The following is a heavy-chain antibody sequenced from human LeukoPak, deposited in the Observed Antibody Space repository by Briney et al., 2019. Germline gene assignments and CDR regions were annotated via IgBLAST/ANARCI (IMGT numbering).Heavy chain of an antibody. V-gene: IGHV1-8*03. Sequence: GASVKLSCKASGYTFNTFDINWVRQATGQGPEWMGWVNPYNDKTGYAPKFQGRVSISSNNSINTAYMEFSGLKSDDTAVYYCARGRRLRGVTSRPIYYYYYMDVWGGGTTVTVSS. CDR1: GYTFNTFD. J-gene: IGHJ6*03. CDR2: VNPYNDKT. CDR3: ARGRRLRGVTSRPIYYYYYMDV. D-gene: IGHD3-10*01.